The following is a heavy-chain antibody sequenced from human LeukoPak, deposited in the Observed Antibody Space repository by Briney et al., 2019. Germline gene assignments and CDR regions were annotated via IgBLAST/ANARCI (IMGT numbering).Heavy chain of an antibody. J-gene: IGHJ4*02. CDR3: ARGEGRWAMTTVTRGADFDY. CDR2: INPNSGGT. CDR1: GYTFTSYY. V-gene: IGHV1-2*02. Sequence: GASVKASCKASGYTFTSYYMHWVRQAPGQGLEWMGWINPNSGGTNYAQKFQGRVTMTRDTSISTAYMELSRLRSDDTAVYYCARGEGRWAMTTVTRGADFDYWGQGTLVTVSS. D-gene: IGHD4-17*01.